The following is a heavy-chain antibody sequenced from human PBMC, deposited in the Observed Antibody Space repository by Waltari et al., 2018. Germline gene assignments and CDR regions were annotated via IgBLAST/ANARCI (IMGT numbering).Heavy chain of an antibody. CDR2: IKSKTDGGTA. CDR1: GITFTNAW. D-gene: IGHD1-26*01. Sequence: EVQLVESGGGLVETGGSLKLSCAASGITFTNAWVNGVRQAPGKGLEWVGRIKSKTDGGTADYAAPVKGRFTISRDDSKKTLYLQMNSLKTEDTAIYYCGTEYYTYFDYWGQGTLVTVSS. CDR3: GTEYYTYFDY. V-gene: IGHV3-15*01. J-gene: IGHJ4*02.